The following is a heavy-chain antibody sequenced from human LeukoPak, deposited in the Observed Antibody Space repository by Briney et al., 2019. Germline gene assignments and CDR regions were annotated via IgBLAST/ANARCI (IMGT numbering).Heavy chain of an antibody. V-gene: IGHV1-24*01. CDR1: GYTLTELS. CDR3: ATGEAVAGMIRWFDP. J-gene: IGHJ5*02. CDR2: FDPEDCET. D-gene: IGHD6-19*01. Sequence: ASVKVSCKVSGYTLTELSMHWVRQAPGNGLEWMGGFDPEDCETIYAQKFQGRVTMTEDTSTDTAYMELSSLRSEDTAVYYCATGEAVAGMIRWFDPWGQGTLVTVSS.